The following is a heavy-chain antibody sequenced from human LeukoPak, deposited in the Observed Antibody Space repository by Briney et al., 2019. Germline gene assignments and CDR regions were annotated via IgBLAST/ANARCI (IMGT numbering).Heavy chain of an antibody. CDR2: ISSDGSRK. J-gene: IGHJ4*02. Sequence: GGSLRLSCAASGFTFSTYAMHWVRQAPGKGLEWVAVISSDGSRKYYADSVKGRFTISRDDSKSTLYLQMNSLRAEDTAIYFCAYLDSSGFYYGRLRYWGQGTPVTVSS. V-gene: IGHV3-30*04. CDR3: AYLDSSGFYYGRLRY. CDR1: GFTFSTYA. D-gene: IGHD3-22*01.